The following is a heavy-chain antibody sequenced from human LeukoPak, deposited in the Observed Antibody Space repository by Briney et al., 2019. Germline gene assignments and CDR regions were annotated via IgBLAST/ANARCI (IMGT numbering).Heavy chain of an antibody. J-gene: IGHJ5*02. D-gene: IGHD6-19*01. V-gene: IGHV3-66*01. CDR1: GFTVSSNY. CDR2: IYSGGST. Sequence: PGGSLRLSCAAPGFTVSSNYMSWVRQAPGKGLEWVSVIYSGGSTYYADSVKGRFTISRDNSKDTLYLQMNSLRAEDTAVYYCAKGQWLPPQELLNWFDPWGQGTLVTVSS. CDR3: AKGQWLPPQELLNWFDP.